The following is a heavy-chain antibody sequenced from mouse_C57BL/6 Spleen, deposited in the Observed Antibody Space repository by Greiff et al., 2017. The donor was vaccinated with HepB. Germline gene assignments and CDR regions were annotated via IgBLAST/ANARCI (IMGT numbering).Heavy chain of an antibody. Sequence: QVQLQQPGAELVMPGASVKLSCKASGYTFTSYWMHWVKQRPGQGLEWIGEIDPSDSYTNYNQKFKGKSTLTVDKSSSTAYMQLSSLTSEDSAVYYCARSRGYFDYWGKGTTLTVSS. J-gene: IGHJ2*01. V-gene: IGHV1-69*01. CDR3: ARSRGYFDY. CDR1: GYTFTSYW. CDR2: IDPSDSYT.